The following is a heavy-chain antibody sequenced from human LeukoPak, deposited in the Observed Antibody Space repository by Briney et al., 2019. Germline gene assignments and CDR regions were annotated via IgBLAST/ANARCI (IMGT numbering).Heavy chain of an antibody. J-gene: IGHJ1*01. CDR1: GYTFTNYG. V-gene: IGHV1-18*01. D-gene: IGHD6-13*01. CDR3: ARDSSNWSHAVYFQH. CDR2: ISAYNGNT. Sequence: ASVKVSCKASGYTFTNYGITWVRQALGQGLEWMGWISAYNGNTNYAQKLQGRVTMTTDTSTSTAYMELRSLRSDDTAVYYCARDSSNWSHAVYFQHWGQGTLVTVSS.